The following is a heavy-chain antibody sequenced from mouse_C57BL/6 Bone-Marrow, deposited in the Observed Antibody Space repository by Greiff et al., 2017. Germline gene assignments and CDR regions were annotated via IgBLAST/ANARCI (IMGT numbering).Heavy chain of an antibody. J-gene: IGHJ3*01. CDR3: ARFAYSGPY. CDR2: IYPRSGNT. CDR1: GYTFTSYG. D-gene: IGHD2-12*01. Sequence: QVQLQQSGAELARPGASVKLSCKASGYTFTSYGISWVKQRTGQGLEWIGEIYPRSGNTYYNEKFKGKATLTADKSSSTAYMELRSLTSEDSAVYFCARFAYSGPYWGQGTLVTGSA. V-gene: IGHV1-81*01.